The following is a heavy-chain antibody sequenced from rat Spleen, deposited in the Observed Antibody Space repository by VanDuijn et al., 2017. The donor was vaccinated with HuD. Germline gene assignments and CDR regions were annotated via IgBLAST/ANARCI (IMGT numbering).Heavy chain of an antibody. CDR1: GFTFSNYG. V-gene: IGHV5-19*01. D-gene: IGHD4-3*01. J-gene: IGHJ2*01. CDR3: AREEFGVRD. CDR2: ITPSGGST. Sequence: EVQLVASGGGLVQPGRSLKLPCAASGFTFSNYGMHWIRQAPTTALECVASITPSGGSTYYRDSVKGRFTISRDNAKSTLYLQMDSLRSEDTATYYCAREEFGVRDWGQGVMVTVSS.